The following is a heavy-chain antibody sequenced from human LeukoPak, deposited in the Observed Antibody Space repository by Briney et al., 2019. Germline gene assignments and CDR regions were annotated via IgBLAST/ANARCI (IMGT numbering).Heavy chain of an antibody. CDR1: GYTFTGYY. CDR2: INPNSGGT. D-gene: IGHD2-2*02. Sequence: ASVKVSCXASGYTFTGYYMHWVRQARGQGLEWMAWINPNSGGTNYAQKFQGRVTMTRDTSISTAYMELSRLRSDDTAVYYCARGYCSSTSCYTGEWFDPWGQGTLVTVSS. CDR3: ARGYCSSTSCYTGEWFDP. V-gene: IGHV1-2*02. J-gene: IGHJ5*02.